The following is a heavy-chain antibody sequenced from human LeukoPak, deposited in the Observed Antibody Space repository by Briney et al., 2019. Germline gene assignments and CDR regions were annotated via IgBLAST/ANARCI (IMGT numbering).Heavy chain of an antibody. CDR1: GYTFTGYY. V-gene: IGHV1-2*02. CDR3: ARDRFFQRYCSSTSCYDWFDP. J-gene: IGHJ5*02. Sequence: ASVKVSCKASGYTFTGYYMHWVRQAPGQGLEWMGWINPNSGGTNYAQKFQGRVTMTRDTSISTAYMELSRLRSDDTAVYYCARDRFFQRYCSSTSCYDWFDPWGQGTLVTVSS. CDR2: INPNSGGT. D-gene: IGHD2-2*01.